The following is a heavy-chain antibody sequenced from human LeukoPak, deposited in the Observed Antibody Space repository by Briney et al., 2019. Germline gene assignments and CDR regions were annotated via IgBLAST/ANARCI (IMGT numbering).Heavy chain of an antibody. D-gene: IGHD6-19*01. CDR3: ARGGFIAVAAYFDY. J-gene: IGHJ4*02. CDR2: INHSGST. CDR1: GGSFSGYY. V-gene: IGHV4-34*01. Sequence: PSETLSLTCAVYGGSFSGYYWSWIRQPPGKGLEWIGEINHSGSTNYNPSLKSRVTISVDTSKNQFSLKLSSVTAADTAVYYCARGGFIAVAAYFDYWGQGTLVTVSS.